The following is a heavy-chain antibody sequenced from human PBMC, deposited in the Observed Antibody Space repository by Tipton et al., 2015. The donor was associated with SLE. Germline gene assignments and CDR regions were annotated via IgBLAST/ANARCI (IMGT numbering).Heavy chain of an antibody. CDR3: AKDRGYDFWSAYPSA. CDR1: GFTFSNYA. J-gene: IGHJ5*02. D-gene: IGHD3-3*01. CDR2: ICGNGDSK. Sequence: SLRLSCAASGFTFSNYAMHWVRQTPGGGLEWVSAICGNGDSKYYADSVKGRFTISRDNSQNTLYLQRNSLRAEDTAVYYCAKDRGYDFWSAYPSAWGQGTLVTVS. V-gene: IGHV3-23*01.